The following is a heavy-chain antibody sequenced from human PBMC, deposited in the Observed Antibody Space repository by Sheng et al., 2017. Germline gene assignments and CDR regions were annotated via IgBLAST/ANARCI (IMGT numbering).Heavy chain of an antibody. CDR2: INHSGST. CDR3: ARGLVKYGSGSYFY. Sequence: QVQLQQWGAGLLKPSETLSLTCAVYGGSFSGYYWSWIRQPPGKGLEWIGEINHSGSTNYNPSLKSRVTISVDTSKNQFSLKLSSVTAADTAVYYCARGLVKYGSGSYFYWGLGNPGHRLL. V-gene: IGHV4-34*01. D-gene: IGHD3-10*01. J-gene: IGHJ4*02. CDR1: GGSFSGYY.